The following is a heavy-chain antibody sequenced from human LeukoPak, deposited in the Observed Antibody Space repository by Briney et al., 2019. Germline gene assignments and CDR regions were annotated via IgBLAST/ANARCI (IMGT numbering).Heavy chain of an antibody. V-gene: IGHV4-59*08. D-gene: IGHD3-10*01. J-gene: IGHJ4*02. Sequence: SETLSLTCTVSGGSISSYYWSWIRQPPGKGLEWIGYIYYSGSTNYNPSLKSRVTISVDTSKNQFSLKLSSVTAADTAVYYCARHRRYSGSGSYIFDYWGQGTLVTVSS. CDR1: GGSISSYY. CDR2: IYYSGST. CDR3: ARHRRYSGSGSYIFDY.